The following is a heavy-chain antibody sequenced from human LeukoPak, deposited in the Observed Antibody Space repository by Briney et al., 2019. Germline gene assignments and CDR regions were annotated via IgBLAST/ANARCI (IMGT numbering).Heavy chain of an antibody. CDR2: INSDGSWT. V-gene: IGHV3-74*01. CDR3: VSFYETH. CDR1: GNYW. J-gene: IGHJ4*02. Sequence: GGSLRLSCAASGNYWMHWVRQVPGKGLVWVSHINSDGSWTSYADSVKGRFTISKDNAKNTVYLQMNSLRAEDTAVYYCVSFYETHWGRGTLVTVSS. D-gene: IGHD2/OR15-2a*01.